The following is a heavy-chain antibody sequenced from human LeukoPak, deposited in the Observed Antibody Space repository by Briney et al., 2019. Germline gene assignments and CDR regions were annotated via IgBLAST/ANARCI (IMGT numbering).Heavy chain of an antibody. CDR3: ARPRMEGGLDGY. V-gene: IGHV1-2*02. CDR1: GYTFTGYY. J-gene: IGHJ4*02. CDR2: INANSGGT. Sequence: ASVKVSCKASGYTFTGYYMHWVRQAPGQGLEWMGWINANSGGTNYAQTFQGRVTMTGDTSISTAYMELSRLRSDDTAVYYCARPRMEGGLDGYWGQGTLVTVSS. D-gene: IGHD3-16*01.